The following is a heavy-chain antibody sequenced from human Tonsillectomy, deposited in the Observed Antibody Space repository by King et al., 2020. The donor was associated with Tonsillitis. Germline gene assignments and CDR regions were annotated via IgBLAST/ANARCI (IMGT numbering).Heavy chain of an antibody. D-gene: IGHD6-13*01. CDR2: ISFDGSNK. CDR3: AKGWGRTAVTGMDV. V-gene: IGHV3-30*18. CDR1: GFTFSSYG. Sequence: QVQLVESGGGVVQPGRSLRLSCAASGFTFSSYGMHWGRPAPGKGLGWVAVISFDGSNKYYVDSVKGRFTISRDNSKNTLNLQMNSLRAEDTAVYYCAKGWGRTAVTGMDVWGQGTTVTVSS. J-gene: IGHJ6*02.